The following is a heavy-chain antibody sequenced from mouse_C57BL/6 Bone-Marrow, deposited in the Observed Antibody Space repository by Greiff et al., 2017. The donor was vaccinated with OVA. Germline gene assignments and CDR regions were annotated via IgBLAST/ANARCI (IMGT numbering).Heavy chain of an antibody. CDR1: GYTFTDYY. CDR2: IFPGSGST. Sequence: VQLQQSGPELVKPGASVKISCKASGYTFTDYYINWVKQRPGQGLEWIGWIFPGSGSTYYNEKFKGKATLTVDKSSSTASMLLSSLTSEDSAVYFCASYYYGSSPHYWGQGTTLTVSS. V-gene: IGHV1-75*01. D-gene: IGHD1-1*01. J-gene: IGHJ2*01. CDR3: ASYYYGSSPHY.